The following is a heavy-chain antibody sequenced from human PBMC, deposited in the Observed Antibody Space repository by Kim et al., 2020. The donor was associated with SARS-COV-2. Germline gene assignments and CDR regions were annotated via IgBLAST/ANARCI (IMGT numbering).Heavy chain of an antibody. CDR1: GYTLTELS. J-gene: IGHJ6*02. CDR3: ATAEAVVVPAAGYYYYYYGMDV. V-gene: IGHV1-24*01. CDR2: FDPEDGET. D-gene: IGHD2-2*01. Sequence: ASVKVSCKVSGYTLTELSMHWVRQAPGKGLEWMGGFDPEDGETIYAQKFQGRVTMTEDTSTDTAYMELSSLRSEDTAVYYCATAEAVVVPAAGYYYYYYGMDVWGQGTTVTVSS.